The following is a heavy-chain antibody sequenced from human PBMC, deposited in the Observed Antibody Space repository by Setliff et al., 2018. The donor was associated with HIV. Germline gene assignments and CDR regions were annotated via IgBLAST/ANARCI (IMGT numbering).Heavy chain of an antibody. CDR1: GYTFTSDY. CDR3: ARGYNYGPYHSDK. D-gene: IGHD5-18*01. Sequence: ASVKVSCKASGYTFTSDYLHWVRQAPGQGLEWMGWITSDSGATNYAQKFQGRITMTRDTSTSTAYMELSGLAFDDTAVYYCARGYNYGPYHSDKWGQGTLVTVSS. CDR2: ITSDSGAT. V-gene: IGHV1-2*02. J-gene: IGHJ4*02.